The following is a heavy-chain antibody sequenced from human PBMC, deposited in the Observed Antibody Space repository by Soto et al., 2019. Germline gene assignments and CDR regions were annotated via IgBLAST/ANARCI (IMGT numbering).Heavy chain of an antibody. D-gene: IGHD4-17*01. CDR1: GGSITNDW. V-gene: IGHV4-4*02. Sequence: QVQLQESGPGLVKPSGTLSLTCDVSGGSITNDWWSWVRQPPGEGLEWIGEIYHSGNTNYNPSLKGRVTISIDKSKTQFFLNLIFVPAADTAVYYCVRTGACAFEYGGRGSLVSVSS. J-gene: IGHJ4*02. CDR3: VRTGACAFEY. CDR2: IYHSGNT.